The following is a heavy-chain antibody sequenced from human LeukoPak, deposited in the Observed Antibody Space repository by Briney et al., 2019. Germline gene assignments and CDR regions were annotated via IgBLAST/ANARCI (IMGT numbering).Heavy chain of an antibody. Sequence: GGSLRLSCAASGFTFSSYDMHWVRQATGKGLEWVSAIGTAGDTYYPGSVKGRSTISRENAKNSLYLQMNSLRAGDTDVYYCARGGVQLWSHWGQGTLVTVSS. CDR2: IGTAGDT. D-gene: IGHD5-18*01. CDR3: ARGGVQLWSH. CDR1: GFTFSSYD. J-gene: IGHJ4*02. V-gene: IGHV3-13*01.